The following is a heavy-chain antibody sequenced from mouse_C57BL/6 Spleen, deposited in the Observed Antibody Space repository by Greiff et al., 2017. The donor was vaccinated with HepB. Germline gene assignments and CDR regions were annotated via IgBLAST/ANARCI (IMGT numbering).Heavy chain of an antibody. D-gene: IGHD1-1*01. J-gene: IGHJ1*03. CDR3: ARWAHYGSSSYWYFDV. CDR2: IRNKANGYTT. Sequence: EVQLVESGGGLVQPGGSLSLSCAASGFTFTDYYMSWVRQPPGKALEWLGFIRNKANGYTTEYSASVKGRFTISRDNSQSILYLQMNALRAEDSATYYCARWAHYGSSSYWYFDVWGTVTTVTVSS. CDR1: GFTFTDYY. V-gene: IGHV7-3*01.